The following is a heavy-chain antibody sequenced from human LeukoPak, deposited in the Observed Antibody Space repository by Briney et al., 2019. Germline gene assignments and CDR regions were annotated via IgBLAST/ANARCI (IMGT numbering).Heavy chain of an antibody. Sequence: GGSLRLSCAASGFTVSNSCMGWVRQAPGKGLEWVSLIYGGGSTFYADSVKGRFTISRDNSKNTLYLQMNSLRAEDTAVYYCAKGSVDTAIEYYFDYWGQGTLVTVSS. CDR3: AKGSVDTAIEYYFDY. CDR1: GFTVSNSC. V-gene: IGHV3-53*01. CDR2: IYGGGST. D-gene: IGHD5-18*01. J-gene: IGHJ4*02.